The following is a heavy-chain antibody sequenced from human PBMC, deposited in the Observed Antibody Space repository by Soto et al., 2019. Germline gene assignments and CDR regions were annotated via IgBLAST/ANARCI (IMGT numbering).Heavy chain of an antibody. J-gene: IGHJ5*02. CDR1: GVSSSHYA. CDR2: INHSGST. Sequence: SETLSLTCTVSGVSSSHYAWSWIRQPPGKGLEWIGEINHSGSTNYNPSLKSRVTISVDTSKNQFSLKLSSVTAADTAVYYCARSPVAGGSNWFDPWGQGTLVTVSS. V-gene: IGHV4-34*01. CDR3: ARSPVAGGSNWFDP. D-gene: IGHD6-19*01.